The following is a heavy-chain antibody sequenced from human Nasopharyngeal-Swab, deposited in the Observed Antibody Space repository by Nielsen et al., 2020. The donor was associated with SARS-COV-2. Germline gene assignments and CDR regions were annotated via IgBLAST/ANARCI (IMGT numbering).Heavy chain of an antibody. CDR2: ISGSGGST. Sequence: LSLTCAASGFTFSNHATSWVRQAPGKGLEWVSAISGSGGSTYYADSVKGRFTISRDNSKNTLYLQMNSLRAEDTAVYYCAKASKNLRITMVRGVSYYYGMDVWGQGTTVTVSS. CDR1: GFTFSNHA. CDR3: AKASKNLRITMVRGVSYYYGMDV. D-gene: IGHD3-10*01. V-gene: IGHV3-23*01. J-gene: IGHJ6*02.